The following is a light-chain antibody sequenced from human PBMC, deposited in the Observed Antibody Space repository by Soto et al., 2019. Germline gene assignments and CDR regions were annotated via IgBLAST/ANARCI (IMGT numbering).Light chain of an antibody. J-gene: IGLJ2*01. V-gene: IGLV3-21*02. CDR3: HVWDSSSDHVV. Sequence: SYELTQAPSVSVAPRQTARITCGGKNIGDKSVHWYQQKPGQAPVLVVYDDDHRPSGIPERFSGSKSANTAILTISRAEAGDDAAYFCHVWDSSSDHVVFGGGTKLTVL. CDR2: DDD. CDR1: NIGDKS.